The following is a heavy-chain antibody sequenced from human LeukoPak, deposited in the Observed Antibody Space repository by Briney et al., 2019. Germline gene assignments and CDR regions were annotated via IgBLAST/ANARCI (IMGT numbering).Heavy chain of an antibody. D-gene: IGHD6-19*01. J-gene: IGHJ4*02. Sequence: GGSLRLSCAASGFTFSSYAMSWVRQAPGKGLEWVSAISGSGGSTYYADSVKGRFTTSRDNSKNTLYLQMNSLRAEDTAVYYCAKDGSIAVAGTLGYWGQGTLVTVSS. CDR2: ISGSGGST. V-gene: IGHV3-23*01. CDR3: AKDGSIAVAGTLGY. CDR1: GFTFSSYA.